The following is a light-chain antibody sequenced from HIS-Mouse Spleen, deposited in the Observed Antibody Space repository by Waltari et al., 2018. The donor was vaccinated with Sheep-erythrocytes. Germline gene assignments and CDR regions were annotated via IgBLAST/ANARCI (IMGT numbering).Light chain of an antibody. CDR1: QSVSSY. J-gene: IGKJ3*01. Sequence: EIVLTQSPATLSLSPGERATLSCRASQSVSSYLAWYQQKPGQAPRLLTYDASNRATGIPARFSGSGSGTDFTLTISSLEPEDFATYYCQQYYSFPFTFGPGTKVDIK. CDR3: QQYYSFPFT. V-gene: IGKV3-11*01. CDR2: DAS.